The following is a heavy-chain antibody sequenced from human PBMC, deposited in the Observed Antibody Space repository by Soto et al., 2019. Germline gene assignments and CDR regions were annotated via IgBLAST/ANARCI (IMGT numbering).Heavy chain of an antibody. J-gene: IGHJ6*02. Sequence: SETLSLTCTVSGGSISSSSYYWGWIRQPPGKGLEWIGSIYYSGSTYYNPSLKSRVTISVDTSKNQFSLKLSSVTAADTAVYYCASIYCSSTSCYSPYYYYYGMDVWGQGTTVTV. D-gene: IGHD2-2*01. V-gene: IGHV4-39*01. CDR1: GGSISSSSYY. CDR3: ASIYCSSTSCYSPYYYYYGMDV. CDR2: IYYSGST.